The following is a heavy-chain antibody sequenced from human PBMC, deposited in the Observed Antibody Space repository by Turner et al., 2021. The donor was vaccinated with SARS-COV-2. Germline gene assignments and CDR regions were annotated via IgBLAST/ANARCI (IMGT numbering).Heavy chain of an antibody. Sequence: VHLLASSVGLIQPRVSLRLPCAACAFTVSSNYMSWVRQAPGKGLEWVAVIYSGGSTCYAESVKGRFTISRDNSKNTLYLKMNSMRAEDTAVYYCARDLGGVRFDYWGQGTLVTVSS. CDR3: ARDLGGVRFDY. V-gene: IGHV3-53*01. CDR1: AFTVSSNY. CDR2: IYSGGST. J-gene: IGHJ4*02. D-gene: IGHD2-15*01.